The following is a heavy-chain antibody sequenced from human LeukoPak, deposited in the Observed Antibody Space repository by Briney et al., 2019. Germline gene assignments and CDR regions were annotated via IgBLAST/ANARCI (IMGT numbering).Heavy chain of an antibody. CDR3: ARAMAPLDTFNYQYAMDV. Sequence: ASVKVSCKASGYRFTSYYIHWLRQAPGQGLEWMGIINSSGGTTDFAQKFQGRVTMTRDATTSTAYMELSSLRFEDTAVYYCARAMAPLDTFNYQYAMDVWGQGTMVTVSS. V-gene: IGHV1-46*01. J-gene: IGHJ6*02. CDR1: GYRFTSYY. D-gene: IGHD5-24*01. CDR2: INSSGGTT.